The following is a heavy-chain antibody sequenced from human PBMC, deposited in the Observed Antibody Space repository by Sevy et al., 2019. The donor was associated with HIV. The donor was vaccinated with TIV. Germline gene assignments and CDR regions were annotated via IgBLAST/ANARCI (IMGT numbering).Heavy chain of an antibody. CDR2: IKSKTDGGTT. D-gene: IGHD2-2*01. J-gene: IGHJ6*02. CDR1: GFTFSNAW. Sequence: GGSLRLSCAASGFTFSNAWMSWVRQAPGKGLEWVGRIKSKTDGGTTDYAAPVKGRFTISRDDSKNTPYLQMNSQKTEDTAVYYCTTDRRGGYCSSTSCSRYYYYYGMDVWGQGTTVTVSS. V-gene: IGHV3-15*01. CDR3: TTDRRGGYCSSTSCSRYYYYYGMDV.